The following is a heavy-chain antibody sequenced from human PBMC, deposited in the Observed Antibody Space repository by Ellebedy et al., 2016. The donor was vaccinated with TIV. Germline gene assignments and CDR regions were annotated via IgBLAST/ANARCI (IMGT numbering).Heavy chain of an antibody. Sequence: PGGSLRLSCAASGFTFSSYWMHWVRQAPGKGLVWVSRINRDGSSPNYADSVKGRFPISRDTAKNTLYLQMNRLRAEDTAVYDGARRDLVATSRPLDYWGQGTLVTVSS. D-gene: IGHD5-12*01. V-gene: IGHV3-74*01. CDR3: ARRDLVATSRPLDY. J-gene: IGHJ4*02. CDR2: INRDGSSP. CDR1: GFTFSSYW.